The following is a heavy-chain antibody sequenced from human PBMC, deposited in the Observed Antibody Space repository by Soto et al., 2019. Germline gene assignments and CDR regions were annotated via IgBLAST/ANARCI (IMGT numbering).Heavy chain of an antibody. V-gene: IGHV2-5*02. J-gene: IGHJ4*02. D-gene: IGHD3-22*01. CDR3: AHSNLVYYDSSAYSRFDN. CDR1: GFSLSTTGVG. Sequence: SGPTLVNPTQTLTLTCTFSGFSLSTTGVGVGWIRQPPGKALEWLALIYWDDDRRYNPSLESRLTITKDTSKNRVVLTMTNMDPVDTATYYCAHSNLVYYDSSAYSRFDNWGQGPLVTVSS. CDR2: IYWDDDR.